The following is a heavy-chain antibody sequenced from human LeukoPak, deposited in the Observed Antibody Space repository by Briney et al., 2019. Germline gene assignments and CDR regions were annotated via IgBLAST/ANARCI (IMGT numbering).Heavy chain of an antibody. V-gene: IGHV1-2*02. CDR1: GYTFIDYY. Sequence: ASVKVSCETSGYTFIDYYMYWVRQAPGQGLELMGWINPNSGGTKYAQKFQGRVTMTRDTSISTAYMELSRLRSDDTAVYYCARHLSGVTGYSYGRGIDYWGQGTLVTVSS. D-gene: IGHD5-18*01. J-gene: IGHJ4*02. CDR3: ARHLSGVTGYSYGRGIDY. CDR2: INPNSGGT.